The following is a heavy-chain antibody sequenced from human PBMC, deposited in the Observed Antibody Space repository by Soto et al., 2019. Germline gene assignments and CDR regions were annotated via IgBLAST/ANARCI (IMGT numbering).Heavy chain of an antibody. V-gene: IGHV1-3*01. CDR3: ASSATTADYYYGMDV. Sequence: ASVKVSCKASGYTFTSYAMHWVRQAPGERLEWMGWINAGNGNTKYSQKFQGRVTITRDTSASTAYMEPSSLRSEDTAVYYCASSATTADYYYGMDVWGQGTTVTVSS. CDR2: INAGNGNT. D-gene: IGHD1-26*01. J-gene: IGHJ6*02. CDR1: GYTFTSYA.